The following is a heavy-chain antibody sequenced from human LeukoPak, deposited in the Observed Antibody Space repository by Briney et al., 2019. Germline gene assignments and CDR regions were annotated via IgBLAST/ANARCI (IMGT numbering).Heavy chain of an antibody. J-gene: IGHJ4*02. V-gene: IGHV4-59*08. CDR1: GGSISSYY. CDR2: IYYSGST. D-gene: IGHD3-22*01. Sequence: SETLSLTCTVSGGSISSYYWSWIRQPPGKGLEWIGYIYYSGSTNYNPSLKSRVTISVDTSKNQFSLKLSSVTAADTAVYYCARLSREPHYYYDSSGYFNYWGQGTLVTVSS. CDR3: ARLSREPHYYYDSSGYFNY.